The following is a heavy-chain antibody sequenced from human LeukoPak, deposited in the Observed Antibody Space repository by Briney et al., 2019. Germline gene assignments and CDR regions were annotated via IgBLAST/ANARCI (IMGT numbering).Heavy chain of an antibody. V-gene: IGHV4-38-2*01. CDR3: ARVEIVVVPAAIYNWFDP. CDR2: IYHSGST. CDR1: GYSISSGYY. Sequence: SETLSLTCAVSGYSISSGYYWGWIRPPPGKGLEWIGSIYHSGSTYYNPPLKSRVTISVDTSKNQFSLKLSSVTAADTAVYYCARVEIVVVPAAIYNWFDPWGQGTLVTVSS. D-gene: IGHD2-2*01. J-gene: IGHJ5*02.